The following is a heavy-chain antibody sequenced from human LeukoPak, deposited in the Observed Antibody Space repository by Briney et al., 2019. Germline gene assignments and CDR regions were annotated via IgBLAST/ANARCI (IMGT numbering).Heavy chain of an antibody. CDR3: AKRGVVIRVILVGLHKEAYYFDS. D-gene: IGHD3-22*01. CDR2: ISDSGGRS. Sequence: GGSLRLSCAVSGHTLSNYGMSWVRQAPGKGLEWVAGISDSGGRSNYADSVKGRFTISRDNPKNTLYLQMNSLRAEDTAVYFCAKRGVVIRVILVGLHKEAYYFDSWGQGALVTVSS. CDR1: GHTLSNYG. V-gene: IGHV3-23*01. J-gene: IGHJ4*02.